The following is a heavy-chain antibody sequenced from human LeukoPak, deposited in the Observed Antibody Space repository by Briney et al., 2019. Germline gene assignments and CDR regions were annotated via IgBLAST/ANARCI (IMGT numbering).Heavy chain of an antibody. D-gene: IGHD3-22*01. CDR3: ARATYYDSSGYPEYFHH. J-gene: IGHJ1*01. CDR1: GGTFSSYA. V-gene: IGHV1-69*04. CDR2: IIPILGIP. Sequence: GASVKVSCKASGGTFSSYAISWVRQAPGQGLEWMGRIIPILGIPNYAQKLQGRVTIIADKSTSTAYMELSSLRSEDTAMYYCARATYYDSSGYPEYFHHWGQGTLVTVSS.